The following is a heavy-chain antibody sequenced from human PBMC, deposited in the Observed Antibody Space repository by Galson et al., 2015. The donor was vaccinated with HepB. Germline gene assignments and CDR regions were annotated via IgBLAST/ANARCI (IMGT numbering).Heavy chain of an antibody. CDR1: GFTFSDYY. D-gene: IGHD6-13*01. V-gene: IGHV3-23*01. J-gene: IGHJ4*02. Sequence: SLRLSCAASGFTFSDYYMSWIRQAPGKGLEWVSVMSGSGVNIYYADAVKGRFTISRDNSKNTLFLQMSSLRAEDTAIYYCAKRSDYGNSWYYFEYWGQGTLVTVSS. CDR3: AKRSDYGNSWYYFEY. CDR2: MSGSGVNI.